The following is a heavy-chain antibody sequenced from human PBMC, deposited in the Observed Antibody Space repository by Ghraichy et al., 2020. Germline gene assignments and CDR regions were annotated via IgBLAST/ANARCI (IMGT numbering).Heavy chain of an antibody. V-gene: IGHV4-39*01. J-gene: IGHJ3*01. CDR3: ARHGEYSSSSED. CDR1: GGSISSSSYY. CDR2: IYYSGST. Sequence: ESLNISCTVSGGSISSSSYYWGWIRQPPGKGLEWIGSIYYSGSTYYNPSLKSRVTISVDTSKNQFSLKLSSVTAADTAVYYCARHGEYSSSSEDWGQGTMVTVSS. D-gene: IGHD6-6*01.